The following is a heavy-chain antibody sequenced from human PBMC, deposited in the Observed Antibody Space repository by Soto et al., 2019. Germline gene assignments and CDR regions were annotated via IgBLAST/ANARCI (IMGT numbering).Heavy chain of an antibody. Sequence: QVQLVQSGAEVKKPGASVKVSCKASGYTFTRYGISWVRQAPGQGLEWMGWISAYNGNTNYAQKLQGRVTMTTDTSTSTAYMELRSLRSDDTAVYYCATDVYIVGAQSGGYFDYWGQGTLVTVSS. D-gene: IGHD1-26*01. CDR3: ATDVYIVGAQSGGYFDY. CDR2: ISAYNGNT. J-gene: IGHJ4*02. CDR1: GYTFTRYG. V-gene: IGHV1-18*01.